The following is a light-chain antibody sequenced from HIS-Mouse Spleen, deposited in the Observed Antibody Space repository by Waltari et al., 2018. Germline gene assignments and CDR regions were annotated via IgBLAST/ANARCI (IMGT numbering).Light chain of an antibody. J-gene: IGLJ2*01. CDR2: DVS. CDR3: SSYTSSSTLV. V-gene: IGLV2-14*03. Sequence: QSALTQPASVSGSPGQSITISCTGTRRDVGGYNYVSWYQPHPGKAPKLMIYDVSNRPSGVSTRFSGSKSGNTASLTISGLQAEDEADYYCSSYTSSSTLVFGGGTKLTVL. CDR1: RRDVGGYNY.